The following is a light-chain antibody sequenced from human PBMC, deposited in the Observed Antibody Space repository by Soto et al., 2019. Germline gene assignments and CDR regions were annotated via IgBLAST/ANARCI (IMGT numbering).Light chain of an antibody. CDR1: QSVSG. V-gene: IGKV3-20*01. CDR2: GAS. Sequence: EIVLTQSPGTLSLSPGERATLSCRASQSVSGMAWYQQKRGQAPRLVIYGASSRAAGIPDRFSGSGSGTDFTLTISRLEPEDFAVYHCQQYGSSPTFGQGTKVDIK. J-gene: IGKJ1*01. CDR3: QQYGSSPT.